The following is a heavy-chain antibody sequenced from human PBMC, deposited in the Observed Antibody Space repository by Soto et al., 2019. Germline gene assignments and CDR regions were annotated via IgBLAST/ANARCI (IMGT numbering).Heavy chain of an antibody. J-gene: IGHJ5*02. Sequence: QVQLVQSGAEVKKPGASVKVSCKASGYTFTSDDIHWVRQATGQGLEWMGWMNPNSGNTGYAQEFQGRITMTRDTSVSTAYMELSSLRSEDTAVYYCTRGVAADLWGQGTLVTVSS. D-gene: IGHD6-13*01. CDR3: TRGVAADL. V-gene: IGHV1-8*01. CDR2: MNPNSGNT. CDR1: GYTFTSDD.